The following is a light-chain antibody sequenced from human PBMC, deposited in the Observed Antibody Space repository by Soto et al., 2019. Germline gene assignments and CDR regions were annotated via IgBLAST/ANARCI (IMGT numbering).Light chain of an antibody. CDR2: GAS. Sequence: IVMTQSPATLSVSPGERATLSCRASQSVGTKLAWYQQTRGQAPRLLIYGASNRATGVPARFSGSVSRTDFTLTISSLEPEDFAVYYCQQRSNWPPTFGQGTRLEIK. J-gene: IGKJ5*01. CDR1: QSVGTK. CDR3: QQRSNWPPT. V-gene: IGKV3-11*01.